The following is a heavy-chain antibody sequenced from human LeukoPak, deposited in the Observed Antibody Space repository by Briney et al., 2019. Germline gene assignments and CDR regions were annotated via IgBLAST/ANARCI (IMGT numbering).Heavy chain of an antibody. CDR1: GGSISSGGYS. Sequence: PSETLSLTCAVSGGSISSGGYSWSWIRQPPGKGLEWIGYIYHSGSTYYNPSLKSRVTISVDRSKNQFSLNLSSVTAADTAVYYCARTITGTTASIYFDYWGQGTLVTVSS. CDR3: ARTITGTTASIYFDY. V-gene: IGHV4-30-2*01. CDR2: IYHSGST. D-gene: IGHD1-7*01. J-gene: IGHJ4*02.